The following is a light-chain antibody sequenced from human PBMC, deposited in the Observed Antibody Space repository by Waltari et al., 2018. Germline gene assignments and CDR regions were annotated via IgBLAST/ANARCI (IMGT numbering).Light chain of an antibody. J-gene: IGLJ1*01. CDR3: CSYTGSSTSYG. CDR2: EAT. V-gene: IGLV2-23*01. Sequence: QSALSQPASVSGSPGQSLTITCTGASTDLGSYNLVAWYQHHPNRAPKLIIYEATKQPPGISHRFSGAKSGATASVRISGLQADDEADYYCCSYTGSSTSYGCGGGTKVTVL. CDR1: STDLGSYNL.